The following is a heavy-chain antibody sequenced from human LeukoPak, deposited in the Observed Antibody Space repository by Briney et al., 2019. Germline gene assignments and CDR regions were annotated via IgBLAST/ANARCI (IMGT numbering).Heavy chain of an antibody. CDR3: AKYPHDSSGSYDY. D-gene: IGHD3-22*01. CDR2: ISGSGSDGST. J-gene: IGHJ4*02. V-gene: IGHV3-23*01. CDR1: GFTFSSYG. Sequence: GGSLRLSCAASGFTFSSYGMSWVRQAPGKGLEWVSGISGSGSDGSTYYADSVKGRFTISRDNSKNTLYLQMNSLRAEDTAVYYCAKYPHDSSGSYDYWGQGTLVTVSS.